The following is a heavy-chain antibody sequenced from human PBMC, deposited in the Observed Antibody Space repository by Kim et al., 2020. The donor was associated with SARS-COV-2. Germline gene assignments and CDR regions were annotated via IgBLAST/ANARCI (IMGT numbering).Heavy chain of an antibody. CDR1: GYSFTSYW. V-gene: IGHV5-51*01. CDR2: IYPGDSDT. J-gene: IGHJ6*02. Sequence: GESLKISCKGSGYSFTSYWIGWVRQMPGKGLEWMGIIYPGDSDTRYSPSFQGQVTISADKSISTAYLQWSSLKASDTAKYYCARHGHPGSYYYYGMDVWGQGTTVTVSS. CDR3: ARHGHPGSYYYYGMDV.